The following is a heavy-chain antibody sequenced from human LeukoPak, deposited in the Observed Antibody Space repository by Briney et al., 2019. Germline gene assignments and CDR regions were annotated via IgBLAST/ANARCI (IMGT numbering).Heavy chain of an antibody. V-gene: IGHV3-15*01. CDR1: GFTFSSAW. CDR3: TTDSPIVVVGDASQP. Sequence: GGSLRLSCAASGFTFSSAWLTWVRQAPGKGLEWIGRIKRKSDGGTTDYAAPVKGRFTISRDDSKNTLYLQMNGLKTEDTAVYYCTTDSPIVVVGDASQPWGQGSLVTVSS. D-gene: IGHD2-15*01. J-gene: IGHJ4*02. CDR2: IKRKSDGGTT.